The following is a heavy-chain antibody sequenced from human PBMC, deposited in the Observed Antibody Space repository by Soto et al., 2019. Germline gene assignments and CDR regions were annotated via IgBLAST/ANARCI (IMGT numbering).Heavy chain of an antibody. CDR3: ARHKPNTSGWYYYGMDV. Sequence: SETLSLTCTVSGSSISSSGYYWGWIRQPPGRGLEWIGSFYYSVSTYYNPSLKSRVTISVDTSKNQFSLKLSSVTAADTAVYYCARHKPNTSGWYYYGMDVWGQGTTVT. CDR2: FYYSVST. V-gene: IGHV4-39*01. J-gene: IGHJ6*01. D-gene: IGHD6-19*01. CDR1: GSSISSSGYY.